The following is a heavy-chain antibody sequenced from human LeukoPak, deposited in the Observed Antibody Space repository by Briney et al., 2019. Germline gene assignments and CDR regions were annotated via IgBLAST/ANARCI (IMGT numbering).Heavy chain of an antibody. V-gene: IGHV3-74*01. J-gene: IGHJ3*01. Sequence: GGSLRLSCAASGNYWMHWVRQVPGKGLVWVSHINSDGSWTSYADSVKGRFAISRDNVKNTLFLQMNSLGAEDTALYYCARGWNTTPRSGFDVWGLGTMVTVSS. CDR3: ARGWNTTPRSGFDV. CDR2: INSDGSWT. CDR1: GNYW. D-gene: IGHD1/OR15-1a*01.